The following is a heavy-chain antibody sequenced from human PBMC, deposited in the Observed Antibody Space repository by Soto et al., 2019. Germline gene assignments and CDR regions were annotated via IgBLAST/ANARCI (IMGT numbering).Heavy chain of an antibody. D-gene: IGHD3-22*01. CDR2: IYYSGST. Sequence: SETLSLTCTFSCGSIISSSYYWGWIRQPPGKGLEWIGSIYYSGSTYYNPSLKSRVTISVDTSKNQFSLKLSSVTAADTAVYYCARHRPNYYDSSGHTGFHYWGQGTLVTVSS. J-gene: IGHJ4*02. CDR1: CGSIISSSYY. CDR3: ARHRPNYYDSSGHTGFHY. V-gene: IGHV4-39*01.